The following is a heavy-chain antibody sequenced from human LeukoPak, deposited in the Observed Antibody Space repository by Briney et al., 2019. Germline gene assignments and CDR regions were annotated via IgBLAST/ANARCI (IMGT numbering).Heavy chain of an antibody. V-gene: IGHV3-23*01. D-gene: IGHD1-20*01. CDR3: AKVKWKLIGYFDY. Sequence: PGGSLRLSCAASGFTFTSYAMSWVRQAPGKGLEWVSVLTGDGNTYYAVNVQGRFTQSSADSTNTLFLQMNSLSAEDTAVYFCAKVKWKLIGYFDYWGQGTLVTVSS. J-gene: IGHJ4*02. CDR1: GFTFTSYA. CDR2: LTGDGNT.